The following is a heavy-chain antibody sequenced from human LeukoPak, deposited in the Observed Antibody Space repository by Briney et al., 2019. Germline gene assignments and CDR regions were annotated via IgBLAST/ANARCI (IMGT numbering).Heavy chain of an antibody. CDR3: ARMTSYYDFWSGYYTDLYYFDY. Sequence: ASVKVSYKASGYTFTSYGISWVRQAPGQGLEWMGWISAYSGNTNYAQKLQGRVTMTTDTSTSTAYMELRSLRSDDTAVYYCARMTSYYDFWSGYYTDLYYFDYWGQGTLVTVSS. CDR1: GYTFTSYG. V-gene: IGHV1-18*01. J-gene: IGHJ4*02. CDR2: ISAYSGNT. D-gene: IGHD3-3*01.